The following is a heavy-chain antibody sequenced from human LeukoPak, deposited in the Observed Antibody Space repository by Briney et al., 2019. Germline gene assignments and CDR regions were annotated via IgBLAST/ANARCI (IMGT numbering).Heavy chain of an antibody. J-gene: IGHJ3*01. V-gene: IGHV1-2*02. CDR3: ARGLAHYDSLSAFDV. CDR2: INPNSGVT. Sequence: GASVKVSCKASGYTFTGYYMHWVRQAPGQGLEWMGWINPNSGVTNHAQKFQGRVNMTRDTSISTAYMELRSLRSDDTAVYYCARGLAHYDSLSAFDVWGQGTMVTVSS. D-gene: IGHD3-22*01. CDR1: GYTFTGYY.